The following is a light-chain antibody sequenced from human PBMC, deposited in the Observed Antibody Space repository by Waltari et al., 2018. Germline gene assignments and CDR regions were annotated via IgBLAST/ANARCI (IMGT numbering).Light chain of an antibody. J-gene: IGKJ1*01. Sequence: EIQMTQSPSSVSASVGDTVTISCRARQDISTWVAWYQQRPGRAPKLLIYHASSLQSGVPSRFCGSGSGTDFTLTISGLQPEDFGIYYCQQGDSFPPTFGLGTKVEV. CDR1: QDISTW. CDR3: QQGDSFPPT. CDR2: HAS. V-gene: IGKV1-12*01.